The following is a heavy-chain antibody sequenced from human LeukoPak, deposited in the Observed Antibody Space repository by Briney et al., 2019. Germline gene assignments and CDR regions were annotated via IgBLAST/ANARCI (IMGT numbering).Heavy chain of an antibody. Sequence: GRSLRLSCAASGFTFSSYAMHWVRQAPGKGLEWVAVISYDGSNKYYADSVKGRFTISRDNSKNTLYLQMNSLRAEDTAVYYCARKRITIFGVVIIPQVDYYYGMDVWGQGTTVTVSS. CDR2: ISYDGSNK. D-gene: IGHD3-3*01. CDR3: ARKRITIFGVVIIPQVDYYYGMDV. V-gene: IGHV3-30-3*01. J-gene: IGHJ6*02. CDR1: GFTFSSYA.